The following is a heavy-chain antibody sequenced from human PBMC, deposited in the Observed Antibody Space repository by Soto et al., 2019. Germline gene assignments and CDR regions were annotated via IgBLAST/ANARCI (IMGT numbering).Heavy chain of an antibody. Sequence: GASVKVSCKASGGTLSSYAISWVRQAPGQGLEWMGGIIPIFGTANYAQKFQGRVTITADESTSTAYMELSSLRSEDTAVYYCARGHGLRYFDWLLDYWGQGTLVTVSP. CDR3: ARGHGLRYFDWLLDY. J-gene: IGHJ4*02. D-gene: IGHD3-9*01. V-gene: IGHV1-69*13. CDR2: IIPIFGTA. CDR1: GGTLSSYA.